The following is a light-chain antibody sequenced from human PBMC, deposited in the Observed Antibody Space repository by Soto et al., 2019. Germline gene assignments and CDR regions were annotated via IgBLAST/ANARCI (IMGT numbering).Light chain of an antibody. CDR1: QSVSSN. V-gene: IGKV3-15*01. CDR3: QQYYTTPPT. CDR2: GAS. Sequence: EVVLTQSPGTLSLSPGERATLSCRASQSVSSNLAWYQQKPGQAPRLLIYGASTRATGIPARFSGSGSGTEFTLTISSLQSEDFAVYYCQQYYTTPPTFGGGTKVDI. J-gene: IGKJ4*01.